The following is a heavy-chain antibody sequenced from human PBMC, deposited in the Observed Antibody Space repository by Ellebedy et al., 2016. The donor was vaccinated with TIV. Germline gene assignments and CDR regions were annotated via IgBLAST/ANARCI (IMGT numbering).Heavy chain of an antibody. CDR2: INHSGST. Sequence: SETLSLXCAVYGGSFSGYYWSWIRQPPGKGLEWIGEINHSGSTNYNPSLKSRVTISVDTSKNQFSLKLSSVTAADTAVYYCARGGWNYVYWGQGTLVTVSS. V-gene: IGHV4-34*01. J-gene: IGHJ4*02. CDR3: ARGGWNYVY. CDR1: GGSFSGYY. D-gene: IGHD1-7*01.